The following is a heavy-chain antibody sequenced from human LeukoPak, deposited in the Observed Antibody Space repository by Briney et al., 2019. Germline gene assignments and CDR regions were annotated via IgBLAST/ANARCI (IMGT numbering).Heavy chain of an antibody. Sequence: SETLSLTCTVSGGSISSSSYYWGWIRQPPGKGLEWIGSIYYSGSTNYNPSLKSRVTISVDTSKNQFSLKLSSVTAADTAVYYCARGQRVAANNWFDPWGQGTLVTVSS. J-gene: IGHJ5*02. CDR3: ARGQRVAANNWFDP. D-gene: IGHD2-15*01. CDR2: IYYSGST. CDR1: GGSISSSSYY. V-gene: IGHV4-39*07.